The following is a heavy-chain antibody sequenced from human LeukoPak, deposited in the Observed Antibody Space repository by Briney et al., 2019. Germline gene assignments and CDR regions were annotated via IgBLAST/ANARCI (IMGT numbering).Heavy chain of an antibody. J-gene: IGHJ4*02. D-gene: IGHD3-22*01. CDR1: GFTFSSYG. Sequence: GESLKISCAASGFTFSSYGMHWVRQAPGKGLEWVAFIRYDGSNKYYADSVKGRFTISRDNSKNTLYLQMNSLRAEDTAVYYCAKDLRYYDSSGYYWGQGTLVTVSS. V-gene: IGHV3-30*02. CDR2: IRYDGSNK. CDR3: AKDLRYYDSSGYY.